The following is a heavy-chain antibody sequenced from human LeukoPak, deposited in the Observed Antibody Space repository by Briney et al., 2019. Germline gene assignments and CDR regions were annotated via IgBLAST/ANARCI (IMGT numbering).Heavy chain of an antibody. D-gene: IGHD2-2*01. CDR2: MNPDGSIT. Sequence: GGSLRLSCAASGFTLNSDWMHWVRQGPGKGLLCLSRMNPDGSITGYEDSVKGRFTISRDNAKNTLYLQMNSLRAEDTAVYYCARESSPAGLGKWGQGTLVTVST. CDR3: ARESSPAGLGK. CDR1: GFTLNSDW. V-gene: IGHV3-74*01. J-gene: IGHJ4*01.